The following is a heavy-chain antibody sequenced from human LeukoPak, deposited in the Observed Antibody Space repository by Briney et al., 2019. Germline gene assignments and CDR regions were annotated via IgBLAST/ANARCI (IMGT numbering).Heavy chain of an antibody. CDR3: ARNILFAFDI. CDR1: GLTVSSSY. J-gene: IGHJ3*02. CDR2: IYNDGST. V-gene: IGHV3-53*01. Sequence: GGSLRLSCAASGLTVSSSYMSCVRQAPGKGLEWVSIIYNDGSTYYADSMKGRFTISRDNSKNTLYLQVNSLRAEDTAMYYCARNILFAFDIWGQGTMVTVSS.